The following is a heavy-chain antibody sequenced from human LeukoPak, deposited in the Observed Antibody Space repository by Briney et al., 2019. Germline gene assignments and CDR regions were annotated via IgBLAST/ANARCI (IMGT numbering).Heavy chain of an antibody. V-gene: IGHV4-34*01. Sequence: PSETLSLTCAVYGGSISGYYWSWIRQPPGKGLEWIGENNQSGSTNYNPSLKSRVTISVDTSKNQFSLKLSSVTAADTAVYYCARGPQDIVVVPAAIHYYFDYWGQGTLVTVSS. CDR3: ARGPQDIVVVPAAIHYYFDY. D-gene: IGHD2-2*02. J-gene: IGHJ4*02. CDR2: NNQSGST. CDR1: GGSISGYY.